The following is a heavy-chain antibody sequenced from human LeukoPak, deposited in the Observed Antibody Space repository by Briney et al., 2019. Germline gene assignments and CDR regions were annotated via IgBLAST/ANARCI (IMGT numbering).Heavy chain of an antibody. D-gene: IGHD5-24*01. CDR2: IKEDGTET. Sequence: GGSLRLSCAASGFSFSTYWMSWVRLAPGKGLEWVANIKEDGTETYYVDSVKGRFTISRDNAKNSLYLQMNSLRVEDTAVYYCAKEGRSLQTYWGQGTLVTVSS. CDR1: GFSFSTYW. V-gene: IGHV3-7*03. CDR3: AKEGRSLQTY. J-gene: IGHJ4*02.